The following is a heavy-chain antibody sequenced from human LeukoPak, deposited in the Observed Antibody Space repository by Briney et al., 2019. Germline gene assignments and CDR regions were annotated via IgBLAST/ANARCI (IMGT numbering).Heavy chain of an antibody. CDR3: ARDLGYYDYVWGSPL. CDR1: GLTFSSYW. CDR2: IKQDGSEK. Sequence: PGGSLRLSCAASGLTFSSYWMSWVRQAPGKGLEWVANIKQDGSEKYYVDSVKGRFTISRDNAKNSLYLQMNSLRAEDTAVYYCARDLGYYDYVWGSPLWGQGTLVTVSS. D-gene: IGHD3-16*01. J-gene: IGHJ4*02. V-gene: IGHV3-7*01.